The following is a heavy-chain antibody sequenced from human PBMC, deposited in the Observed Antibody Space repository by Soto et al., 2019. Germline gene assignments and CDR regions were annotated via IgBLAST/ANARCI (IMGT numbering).Heavy chain of an antibody. CDR1: GGSTNSRSDY. CDR2: VYYSGST. CDR3: ARQPRGPGYGERGLYFDH. Sequence: SETLSLTCTVSGGSTNSRSDYWGWIRQPPGKGPEWIGSVYYSGSTHDNPSLQSRVTVSVDTSRNQFSLNLISVTAADTAVYFCARQPRGPGYGERGLYFDHWGQGTLVTVSS. V-gene: IGHV4-39*01. J-gene: IGHJ4*02. D-gene: IGHD3-16*01.